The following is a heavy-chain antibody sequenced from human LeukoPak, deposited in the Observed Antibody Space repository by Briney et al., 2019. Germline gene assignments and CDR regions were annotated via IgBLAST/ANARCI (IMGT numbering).Heavy chain of an antibody. CDR3: ARTGSYGDYAGLIDI. D-gene: IGHD4-17*01. CDR2: IYTSGST. Sequence: PSETPSLTCTVSGGSISSYYWSWIRQPAGKGLEWIGRIYTSGSTDYNPSLKSRVTMSVDTSKNQFSLKLSSVTAADTAVYYCARTGSYGDYAGLIDIWGQGTMVTVSS. CDR1: GGSISSYY. V-gene: IGHV4-4*07. J-gene: IGHJ3*02.